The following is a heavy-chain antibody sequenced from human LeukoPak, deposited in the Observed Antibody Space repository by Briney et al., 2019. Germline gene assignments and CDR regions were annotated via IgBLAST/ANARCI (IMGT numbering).Heavy chain of an antibody. Sequence: SETLSLTCTVSGGSISSYYWSWIRQPPGKGLEWIGYIYYRGSTNYNPSLKSRVTISVDTPKNQFSLKLSSVTAADTAVYYCARTLRGYSYGPFDYWGQGTLVTVSS. CDR1: GGSISSYY. CDR2: IYYRGST. J-gene: IGHJ4*02. D-gene: IGHD5-18*01. V-gene: IGHV4-59*01. CDR3: ARTLRGYSYGPFDY.